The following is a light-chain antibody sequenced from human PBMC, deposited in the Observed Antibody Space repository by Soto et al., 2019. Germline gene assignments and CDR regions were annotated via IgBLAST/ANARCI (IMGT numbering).Light chain of an antibody. CDR1: SSDVGSHNL. J-gene: IGLJ7*01. CDR2: EVS. CDR3: CSYGGSRAV. V-gene: IGLV2-23*02. Sequence: QSALTQPASVSGSPGQSITISCTGTSSDVGSHNLVSWYQQHPGQAPKLMIYEVSKRPLGVSARFSASKSGNTASLTISGLQAEDEADYYCCSYGGSRAVFGGGIQLTV.